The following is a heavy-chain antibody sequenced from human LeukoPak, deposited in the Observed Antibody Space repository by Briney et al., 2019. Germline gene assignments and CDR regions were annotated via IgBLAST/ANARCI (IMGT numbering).Heavy chain of an antibody. D-gene: IGHD6-6*01. V-gene: IGHV4-4*07. CDR1: GGSISSYY. CDR3: ARDSVAAPSPPYMDV. CDR2: IYTSGST. Sequence: SETLSLTCTVSGGSISSYYWSWIRQPAGKGLEWIGRIYTSGSTNYNPSLKSRVTMSVDTSKNQFSLKLSSVTAADTAVYYCARDSVAAPSPPYMDVWGKGTTVTVSS. J-gene: IGHJ6*03.